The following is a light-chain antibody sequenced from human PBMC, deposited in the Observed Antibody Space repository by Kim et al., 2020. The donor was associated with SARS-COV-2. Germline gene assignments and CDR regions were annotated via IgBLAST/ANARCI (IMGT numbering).Light chain of an antibody. Sequence: GQRVTISGSGSSSNIGSTTVSWYQQLPGAAPKLLIYSNNQRPSGVPDRFSGSKSGTSASLAISGLQSEDEADYYCATWDDSLNAVVFGGGTKLTVL. J-gene: IGLJ2*01. CDR2: SNN. CDR1: SSNIGSTT. V-gene: IGLV1-44*01. CDR3: ATWDDSLNAVV.